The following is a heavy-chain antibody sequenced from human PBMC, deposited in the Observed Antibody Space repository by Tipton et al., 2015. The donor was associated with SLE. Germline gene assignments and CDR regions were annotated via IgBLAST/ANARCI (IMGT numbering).Heavy chain of an antibody. J-gene: IGHJ1*01. CDR2: ISWNSGSI. CDR3: AKAGCSSTSCYPEYFQH. CDR1: GFTFDDYA. Sequence: SLRLSCAASGFTFDDYAMHWVRRAPGKGLEWVSGISWNSGSIGYADSVKGRFTISRDNAKNSLYLQMNSLRAEDTALYYCAKAGCSSTSCYPEYFQHWGQGTLVTVSS. D-gene: IGHD2-2*01. V-gene: IGHV3-9*01.